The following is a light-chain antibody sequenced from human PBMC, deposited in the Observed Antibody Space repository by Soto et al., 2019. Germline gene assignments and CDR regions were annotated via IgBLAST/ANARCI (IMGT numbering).Light chain of an antibody. J-gene: IGKJ1*01. CDR3: QQYGSSPWT. CDR2: GAS. CDR1: QSVNSSF. Sequence: EIVLTQSPGTLSLSPGERATLSCRASQSVNSSFLAWYQQKPGQAPRLLIYGASSRATGIPDRFSGSGSGTDFTLTISGLEPEDFAVYYCQQYGSSPWTFGQGTKVEIK. V-gene: IGKV3-20*01.